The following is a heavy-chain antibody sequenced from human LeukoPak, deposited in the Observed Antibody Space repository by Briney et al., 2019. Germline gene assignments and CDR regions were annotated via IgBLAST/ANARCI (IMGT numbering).Heavy chain of an antibody. J-gene: IGHJ4*02. CDR1: GGSMNSYY. CDR3: ARTYYDSWGYYEVTY. Sequence: PSETLSLTCTVSGGSMNSYYWSWIRQPPGKGLEWIGHIFHSGNTKDNPSLKSRVTISVDPSKNQFSLRLRSVTAADTAVYYCARTYYDSWGYYEVTYWGQGTLVTVSS. D-gene: IGHD3-22*01. V-gene: IGHV4-59*01. CDR2: IFHSGNT.